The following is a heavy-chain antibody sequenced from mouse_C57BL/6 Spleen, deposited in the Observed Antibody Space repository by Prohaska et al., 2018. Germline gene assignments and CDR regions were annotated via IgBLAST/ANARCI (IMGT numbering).Heavy chain of an antibody. CDR2: IWSDGST. CDR3: ARHGDYDYAMGY. Sequence: QVQLKESGPGLGAPSQSLSITCTVSGFSLTSYGVPWVRQPPGKGLEWLVVIWSDGSTTYNSALKSRLSISKDNSKSQVFLKMNSLQTDDTAMYYCARHGDYDYAMGYWGQGTSATVSS. V-gene: IGHV2-6-1*01. D-gene: IGHD2-4*01. CDR1: GFSLTSYG. J-gene: IGHJ4*01.